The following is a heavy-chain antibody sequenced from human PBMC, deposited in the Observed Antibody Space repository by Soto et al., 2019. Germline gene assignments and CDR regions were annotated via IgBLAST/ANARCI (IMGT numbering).Heavy chain of an antibody. J-gene: IGHJ4*02. D-gene: IGHD2-15*01. V-gene: IGHV3-30*18. CDR2: ISYDGSNK. CDR1: GFTFSSYG. Sequence: QVQLVESGGGVVQPGSSLRLSCAASGFTFSSYGMHWVRQAPGKGLEWVAVISYDGSNKYYPDSVKGRFTISRDNSKNTLYLQMNSMRAEDTAVYYCAKDWHGGNPGDYWGQGTLVTVSS. CDR3: AKDWHGGNPGDY.